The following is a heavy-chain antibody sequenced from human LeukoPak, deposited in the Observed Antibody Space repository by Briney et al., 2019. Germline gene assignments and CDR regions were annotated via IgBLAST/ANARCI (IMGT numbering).Heavy chain of an antibody. CDR1: GYTFTDYY. CDR2: INAGNGNT. Sequence: GASVKVSCEASGYTFTDYYMHWVRQAPGQGLEWMGWINAGNGNTKYSQEFQGRVTITRDTSASTAYMELSSLRSEDMAVYYCARDKWTGTTRYFDYWGQGTLVTVSS. CDR3: ARDKWTGTTRYFDY. D-gene: IGHD1-7*01. V-gene: IGHV1-3*03. J-gene: IGHJ4*02.